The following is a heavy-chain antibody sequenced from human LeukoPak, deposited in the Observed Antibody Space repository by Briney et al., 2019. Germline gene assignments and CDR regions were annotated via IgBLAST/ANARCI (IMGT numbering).Heavy chain of an antibody. CDR1: GGSISSYL. CDR2: IHTSGTA. V-gene: IGHV4-4*07. CDR3: ATEQVSASAWGFDY. D-gene: IGHD5/OR15-5a*01. J-gene: IGHJ4*02. Sequence: SGTLSLTCTVSGGSISSYLWSWIRQPAGKGREWLGRIHTSGTATYSPSLQSRVTMSVDTSKKQISLRLSSVTAADTAVYYCATEQVSASAWGFDYWGQGSLVSVSS.